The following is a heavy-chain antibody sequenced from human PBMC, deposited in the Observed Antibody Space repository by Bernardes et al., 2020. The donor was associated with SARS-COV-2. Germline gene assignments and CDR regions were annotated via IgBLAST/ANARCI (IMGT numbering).Heavy chain of an antibody. CDR1: VFVSSSYA. CDR3: AKGGYGDYHYPMN. J-gene: IGHJ4*02. CDR2: ITHTGTNK. D-gene: IGHD4-17*01. Sequence: GSIRLPYAASVFVSSSYAMTWVRPAPGKGLEWISVITHTGTNKYYADSVKGRFTISRDNSRNTLYLQMNSLRSEDTAIYYCAKGGYGDYHYPMNWGQGTLVTVSS. V-gene: IGHV3-23*01.